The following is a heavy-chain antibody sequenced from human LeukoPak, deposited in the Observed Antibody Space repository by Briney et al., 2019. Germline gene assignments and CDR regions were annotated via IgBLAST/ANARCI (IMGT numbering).Heavy chain of an antibody. CDR2: ISYDGSNK. D-gene: IGHD3-22*01. CDR1: GFTFSSYG. J-gene: IGHJ4*02. Sequence: GGSLRLSCAASGFTFSSYGMHWVRQAPGKGLEWVAVISYDGSNKYYADSVKGRFTISRDNSKNTLYLQMNSLRAEDTAVYYCARADYYDSSGYYWAWLFDYWGQGTLVTVSS. CDR3: ARADYYDSSGYYWAWLFDY. V-gene: IGHV3-30*19.